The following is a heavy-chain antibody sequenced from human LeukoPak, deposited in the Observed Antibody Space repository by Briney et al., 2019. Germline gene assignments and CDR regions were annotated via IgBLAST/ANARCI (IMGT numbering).Heavy chain of an antibody. Sequence: PSETLSLTCTVSGGSISSYFWSWIRQPPGRRLEWIGYIYSGGDTSYSPSLRSRVTFSVDTSKNQFSLKLRPVTAADTAVYYCARAVGLSAAAGLFDYWGQGTLVTVSS. J-gene: IGHJ4*02. D-gene: IGHD6-13*01. V-gene: IGHV4-4*09. CDR3: ARAVGLSAAAGLFDY. CDR2: IYSGGDT. CDR1: GGSISSYF.